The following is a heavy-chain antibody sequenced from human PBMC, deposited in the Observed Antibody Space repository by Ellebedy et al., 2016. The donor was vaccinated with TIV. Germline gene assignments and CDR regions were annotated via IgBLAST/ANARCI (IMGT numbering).Heavy chain of an antibody. D-gene: IGHD3-9*01. CDR3: VRLKVLTGYRLDS. V-gene: IGHV3-7*03. CDR1: GFSFSSYE. Sequence: GESLKISCAASGFSFSSYEMSWVRQGPGKGLEWVADINEDGSAKYYVDSVKGRFTISRDNAKNSLSLQMNNLRAEDTALYYCVRLKVLTGYRLDSWGRGTLVTVSA. CDR2: INEDGSAK. J-gene: IGHJ4*02.